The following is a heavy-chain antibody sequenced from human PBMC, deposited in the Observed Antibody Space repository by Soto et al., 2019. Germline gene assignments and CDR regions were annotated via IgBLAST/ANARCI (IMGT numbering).Heavy chain of an antibody. D-gene: IGHD2-15*01. V-gene: IGHV4-34*01. CDR3: ARETSQNVYSHYGMDV. CDR2: INDSGTT. CDR1: GGSYSGFY. Sequence: SDTLSLTRAIYGGSYSGFYWSWIRQPPGKGLEWIGEINDSGTTNYNPSLTSRVTISADTSKTHFSLRLTSVTASDTAVYYCARETSQNVYSHYGMDVWGQGTTVT. J-gene: IGHJ6*02.